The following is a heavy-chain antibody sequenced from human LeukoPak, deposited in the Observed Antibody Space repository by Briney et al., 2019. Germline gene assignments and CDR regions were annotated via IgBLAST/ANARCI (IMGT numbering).Heavy chain of an antibody. V-gene: IGHV3-21*01. D-gene: IGHD6-13*01. CDR1: GFSFSSYS. Sequence: GGSLRLSCAASGFSFSSYSMNWVRQAPGKGLEWVSSISSSSSYIYYADSVKGRFTISRDNAKNSLYLQMNSLRAEDTAVYYCARDSDSSSWYDHYWYFDLWGRGTLVTVSS. CDR2: ISSSSSYI. J-gene: IGHJ2*01. CDR3: ARDSDSSSWYDHYWYFDL.